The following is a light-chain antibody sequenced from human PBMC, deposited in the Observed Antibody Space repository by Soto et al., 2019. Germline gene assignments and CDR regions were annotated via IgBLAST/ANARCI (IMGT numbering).Light chain of an antibody. CDR3: SPFTTSTSYV. Sequence: QSALTQPASVSGSPGQSITISCTGTSSDVGAYDYVSWYQQHPGEVPKLMIFDVSDRPSGVSNRFSGSKSGNTASLTISGLQAEDEADYYCSPFTTSTSYVFGTGTKVTVL. J-gene: IGLJ1*01. CDR1: SSDVGAYDY. V-gene: IGLV2-14*03. CDR2: DVS.